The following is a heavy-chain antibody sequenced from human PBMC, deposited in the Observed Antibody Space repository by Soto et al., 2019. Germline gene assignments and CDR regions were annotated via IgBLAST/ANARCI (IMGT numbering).Heavy chain of an antibody. CDR1: GGTFSSYA. CDR3: ARDSTYDFWSGYYPPYYYYGMDV. J-gene: IGHJ6*02. V-gene: IGHV1-69*13. CDR2: IIPIFGTA. D-gene: IGHD3-3*01. Sequence: SVKVSCKASGGTFSSYAISWVRQAPGQGLEWMGGIIPIFGTANYAQKFQGRVTITADESTSTAYMELSSLGSEDTAVYYCARDSTYDFWSGYYPPYYYYGMDVWGQGTTVTVSS.